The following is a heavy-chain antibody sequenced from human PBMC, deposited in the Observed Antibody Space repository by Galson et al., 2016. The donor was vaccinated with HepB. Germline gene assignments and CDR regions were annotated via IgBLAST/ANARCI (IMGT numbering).Heavy chain of an antibody. Sequence: SLRLSCAGSGFTFSTYSMNWVRQAPGKGLEWVSSISSSGSYIYYADSVKGRFTISRDNVQNSLFLQMNSLRAEDTAVYYCARDRFLGDAGWCFDYWGQGTLVTVSS. CDR1: GFTFSTYS. J-gene: IGHJ4*02. D-gene: IGHD6-19*01. CDR3: ARDRFLGDAGWCFDY. V-gene: IGHV3-21*06. CDR2: ISSSGSYI.